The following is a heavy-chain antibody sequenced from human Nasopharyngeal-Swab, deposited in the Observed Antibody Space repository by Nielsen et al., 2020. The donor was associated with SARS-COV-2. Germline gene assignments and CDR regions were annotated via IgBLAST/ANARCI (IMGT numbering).Heavy chain of an antibody. CDR3: VRERESSYGMDV. CDR1: GFTFRHYW. J-gene: IGHJ6*02. CDR2: IKQGGSEK. V-gene: IGHV3-7*01. D-gene: IGHD6-6*01. Sequence: GGSLRLSCAASGFTFRHYWMSWVRQAPGKGLEWVANIKQGGSEKHYVDSVKGRFTISRDDAKNSQSLQMNSLRVEDTAVYYCVRERESSYGMDVWGQGTTVTVSS.